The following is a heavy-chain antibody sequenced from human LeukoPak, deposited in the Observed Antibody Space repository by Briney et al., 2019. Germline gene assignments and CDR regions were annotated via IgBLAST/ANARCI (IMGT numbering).Heavy chain of an antibody. CDR3: ARHYYHSSGSYSFDY. D-gene: IGHD3-22*01. CDR1: GGSISSSSYY. Sequence: PSETLSLTCTVSGGSISSSSYYWGWIRQPPGKGLEWIGSIYYSGSTYYNPSLKSRVTISVDTSKNQFSLKLSSVTAADTAVYYCARHYYHSSGSYSFDYWGQGTLVTVSS. V-gene: IGHV4-39*01. CDR2: IYYSGST. J-gene: IGHJ4*02.